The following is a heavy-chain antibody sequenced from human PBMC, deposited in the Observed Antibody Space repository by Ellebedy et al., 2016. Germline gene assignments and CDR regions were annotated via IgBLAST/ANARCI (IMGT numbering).Heavy chain of an antibody. CDR1: GGSFSGYY. V-gene: IGHV4-34*01. CDR3: ARMRYQLLPDRYYYYYDMDV. J-gene: IGHJ6*03. Sequence: SETLSLTXPLHGGSFSGYYWSWSRQPPGKGLEWIGEINHSGSTNYNPTLKSRVTISVDTSKNQFSLKLSSVTAADTAVYYCARMRYQLLPDRYYYYYDMDVWGKGTTVTVSS. CDR2: INHSGST. D-gene: IGHD2-2*01.